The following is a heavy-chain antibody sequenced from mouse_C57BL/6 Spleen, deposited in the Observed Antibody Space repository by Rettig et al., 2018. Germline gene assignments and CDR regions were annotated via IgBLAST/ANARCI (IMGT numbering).Heavy chain of an antibody. CDR3: ARPLLTGRAMDY. D-gene: IGHD4-1*01. J-gene: IGHJ4*01. Sequence: CKASGYTFTSYWMHWVKQRPGQGLEWIGMIHPNSGSTNYNEKFKSKATLTVDKSSSTAYMQLSSLTSEDSAVYYCARPLLTGRAMDYWGQGTSVTVSS. V-gene: IGHV1-64*01. CDR2: IHPNSGST. CDR1: GYTFTSYW.